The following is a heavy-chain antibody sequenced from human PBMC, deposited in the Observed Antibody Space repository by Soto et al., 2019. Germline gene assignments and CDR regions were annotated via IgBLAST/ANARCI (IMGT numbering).Heavy chain of an antibody. J-gene: IGHJ4*02. Sequence: SETLSLTCTVSGASISYGGFSWSWVRQSPGKGLEWIGYISHLENTYLHPSFKSRLTMSIDRTRNQFSLKLSSVTAADMAVYYCARGGGYDSFDYWGQGVLVTVSS. D-gene: IGHD5-12*01. V-gene: IGHV4-30-2*06. CDR3: ARGGGYDSFDY. CDR2: ISHLENT. CDR1: GASISYGGFS.